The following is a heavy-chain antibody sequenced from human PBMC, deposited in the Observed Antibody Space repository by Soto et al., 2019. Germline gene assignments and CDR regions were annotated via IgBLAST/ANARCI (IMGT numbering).Heavy chain of an antibody. D-gene: IGHD2-21*01. V-gene: IGHV4-34*01. CDR3: ARGGISHWAYFYYMDV. J-gene: IGHJ6*03. Sequence: PSETLSLTCVVSRESLSDYFWSWIRQPPGMALEWIGEINHLGSINYNPSLKSRVTMSVDTSKNQFSLTLNSVTAADTATYYCARGGISHWAYFYYMDVWDRGTTVT. CDR1: RESLSDYF. CDR2: INHLGSI.